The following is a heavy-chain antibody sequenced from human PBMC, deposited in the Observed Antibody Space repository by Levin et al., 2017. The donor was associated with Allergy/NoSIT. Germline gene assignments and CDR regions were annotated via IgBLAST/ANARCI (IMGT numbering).Heavy chain of an antibody. Sequence: ASVKVSCKASGGTFSSYAISWVRQAPGQGLEWMGGIIPIFGTANYAQKFQGRVTITADKSTSTAYMELSSLRSEDTAVYYCGGESRGYCSGGSCPMDVWGQGTTVTVSS. CDR2: IIPIFGTA. CDR1: GGTFSSYA. CDR3: GGESRGYCSGGSCPMDV. J-gene: IGHJ6*02. V-gene: IGHV1-69*06. D-gene: IGHD2-15*01.